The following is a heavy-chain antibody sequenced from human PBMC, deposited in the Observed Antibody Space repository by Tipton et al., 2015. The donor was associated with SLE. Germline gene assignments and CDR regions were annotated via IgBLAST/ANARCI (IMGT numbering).Heavy chain of an antibody. CDR1: GGSISNSY. CDR3: ARRVPHRYYFDL. J-gene: IGHJ2*01. Sequence: LRLSCTVSGGSISNSYWTWIRQPPGKGLEWIGSIFYTGSVHDNPSLTSRVTMSLDTPKSQFSLRLTSVSAADTAMYFCARRVPHRYYFDLWGRGTLVTVSS. V-gene: IGHV4-59*01. CDR2: IFYTGSV. D-gene: IGHD1-26*01.